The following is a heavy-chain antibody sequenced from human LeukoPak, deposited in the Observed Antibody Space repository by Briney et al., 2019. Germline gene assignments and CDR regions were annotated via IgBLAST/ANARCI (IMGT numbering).Heavy chain of an antibody. CDR2: ISYDGSNK. CDR3: ALSSSWYGGFFDY. CDR1: GFTFSSYG. D-gene: IGHD6-13*01. Sequence: GGSLRLSCAASGFTFSSYGMHWVRQAPGKGLEWVAVISYDGSNKYYADSVKGRFTISRDNSKNTLYLQMNSLRAEDTAVYYCALSSSWYGGFFDYWGQGTMVTVSS. V-gene: IGHV3-30*03. J-gene: IGHJ4*02.